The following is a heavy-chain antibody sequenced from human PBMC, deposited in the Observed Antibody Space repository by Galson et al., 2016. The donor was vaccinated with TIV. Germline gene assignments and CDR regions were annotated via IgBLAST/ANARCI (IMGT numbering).Heavy chain of an antibody. CDR1: GFTFSIYA. CDR3: ARRKNYGGDAFDI. J-gene: IGHJ3*02. CDR2: SFGSGGVT. V-gene: IGHV3-23*01. D-gene: IGHD4-23*01. Sequence: SLRLSCAASGFTFSIYAMHWVRQAPGQGLEWVSGSFGSGGVTYYADSVQGRFTLSRDNSKNTLYLQMNSLRAEDTAVYYCARRKNYGGDAFDIWGQGTLVTVSS.